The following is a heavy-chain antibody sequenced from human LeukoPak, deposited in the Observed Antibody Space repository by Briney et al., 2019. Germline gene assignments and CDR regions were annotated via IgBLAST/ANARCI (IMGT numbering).Heavy chain of an antibody. Sequence: GGSLRLSCTASGFTFGDYAMSWVRQAPGKGLEWVGFIRSKAYGGTTEYAASVKGRFTISRVDSKTIAYLQMNSLKTEDTAVYYCTRTRVVATITFDYWGQGTLVTVPS. J-gene: IGHJ4*02. CDR2: IRSKAYGGTT. D-gene: IGHD5-12*01. CDR3: TRTRVVATITFDY. CDR1: GFTFGDYA. V-gene: IGHV3-49*04.